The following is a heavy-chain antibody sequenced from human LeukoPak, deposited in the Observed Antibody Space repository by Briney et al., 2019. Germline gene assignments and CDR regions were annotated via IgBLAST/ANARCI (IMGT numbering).Heavy chain of an antibody. CDR2: IYYSGST. J-gene: IGHJ4*02. CDR3: ARLPMAMGVFDY. V-gene: IGHV4-39*01. D-gene: IGHD3-10*01. Sequence: PSETLSLTCAVSGGSINSSSSYYWGWIRQPPGKGLEWIGSIYYSGSTYHNPSLKSRVTISVDTSKNQFSLKLSSVTAADTAVYHCARLPMAMGVFDYWGQGTLVTVSS. CDR1: GGSINSSSSYY.